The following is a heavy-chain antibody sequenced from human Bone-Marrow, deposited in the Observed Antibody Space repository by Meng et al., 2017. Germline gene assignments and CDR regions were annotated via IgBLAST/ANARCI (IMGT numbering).Heavy chain of an antibody. CDR2: INPSGGST. Sequence: ASVKVSCKASGYTFTSYYMHWVRQAPGQGLEWMGIINPSGGSTSYAQKFQGRVTMTRDTSTSTVYMELSSLRSEDTAVYYCARTHPYYDILTGYYRGEDLDYWGQGTLVTVSS. CDR3: ARTHPYYDILTGYYRGEDLDY. CDR1: GYTFTSYY. V-gene: IGHV1-46*01. J-gene: IGHJ4*02. D-gene: IGHD3-9*01.